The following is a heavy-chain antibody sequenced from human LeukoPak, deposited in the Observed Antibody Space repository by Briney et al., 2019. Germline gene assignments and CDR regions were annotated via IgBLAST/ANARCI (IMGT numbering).Heavy chain of an antibody. CDR1: GFTFSTYS. Sequence: GGSLRLSCAASGFTFSTYSMNWVRQAPGKGLEWVSSISSSSSYIHYADSVKGRFTISRDNAKNSLLLQMNSLRAEDTAVYYCAGINDYGDPTGAFDIWGQGTMVTVSS. V-gene: IGHV3-21*01. CDR2: ISSSSSYI. CDR3: AGINDYGDPTGAFDI. J-gene: IGHJ3*02. D-gene: IGHD4-17*01.